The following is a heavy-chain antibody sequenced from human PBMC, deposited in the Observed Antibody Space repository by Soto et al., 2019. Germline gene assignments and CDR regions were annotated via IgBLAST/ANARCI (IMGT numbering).Heavy chain of an antibody. V-gene: IGHV3-74*01. CDR3: ASDEGNAMVRGYDT. D-gene: IGHD3-10*01. CDR2: IKFDGSLT. CDR1: GFTFSNYW. Sequence: EEQLVQSGGGVVQPGGSMRLSCAASGFTFSNYWMHWVRQAPGKGLLWVSSIKFDGSLTPYAASVKGRFTISRDNAKNTVFLQMNGLSAEDRAVYYCASDEGNAMVRGYDTWGQGTLVTVSS. J-gene: IGHJ5*02.